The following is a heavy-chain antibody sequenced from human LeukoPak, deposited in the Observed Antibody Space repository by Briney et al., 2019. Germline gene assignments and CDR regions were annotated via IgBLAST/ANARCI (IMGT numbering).Heavy chain of an antibody. CDR1: GYSFTSYW. V-gene: IGHV5-51*01. CDR3: ARRWYSSSWRPFDY. Sequence: GESLKISCKGSGYSFTSYWIAWVRQTPGKGLEWMGIIYPGDSDTRYSPSFQGQVTISADKSISTAYLQWSSLKASDTAMYYCARRWYSSSWRPFDYWGQGTLVTVSS. J-gene: IGHJ4*02. D-gene: IGHD6-13*01. CDR2: IYPGDSDT.